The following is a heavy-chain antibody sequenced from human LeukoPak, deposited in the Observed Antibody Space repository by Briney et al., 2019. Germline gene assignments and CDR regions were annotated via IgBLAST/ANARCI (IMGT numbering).Heavy chain of an antibody. CDR3: ASLVQTTATGPTTP. CDR1: GYTFTGYY. D-gene: IGHD1-7*01. V-gene: IGHV1-2*02. Sequence: ASVKVSCKASGYTFTGYYMHWVRQAPGQGLEWMGWINPNSGDTTYAQKFQGRVTMTRDTSISTAYMELSSLRSDDTALYYCASLVQTTATGPTTPWGQGTLVTVTS. J-gene: IGHJ5*02. CDR2: INPNSGDT.